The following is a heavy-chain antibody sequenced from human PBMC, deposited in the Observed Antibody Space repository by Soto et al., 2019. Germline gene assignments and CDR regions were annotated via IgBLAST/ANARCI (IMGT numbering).Heavy chain of an antibody. CDR3: AITGGETVDYDFWFDY. J-gene: IGHJ4*02. CDR1: GGSISSSSYY. CDR2: IYYSGST. D-gene: IGHD3-3*01. Sequence: QLQLQESGPGLVKPSETLSLTCTVSGGSISSSSYYWGWIRQPPGKGLEWIGSIYYSGSTYYNPSLKSRVTISVDTSKNQFSLKLSSVTAADTAVYYCAITGGETVDYDFWFDYWGQGTLVTVSS. V-gene: IGHV4-39*01.